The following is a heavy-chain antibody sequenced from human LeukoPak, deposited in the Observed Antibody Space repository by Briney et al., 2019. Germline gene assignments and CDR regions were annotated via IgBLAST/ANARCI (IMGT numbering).Heavy chain of an antibody. V-gene: IGHV3-23*01. Sequence: GGSLRLSCAASGFTFTTYALSWVLQAPGKGLEWVSSISGSSAVIDYADSVKGRFIISRDNSENTIYLQMNSFRAEDTAVYYCTRGRQLWEYWGQGTLVTVSS. CDR2: ISGSSAVI. D-gene: IGHD1-26*01. J-gene: IGHJ4*02. CDR3: TRGRQLWEY. CDR1: GFTFTTYA.